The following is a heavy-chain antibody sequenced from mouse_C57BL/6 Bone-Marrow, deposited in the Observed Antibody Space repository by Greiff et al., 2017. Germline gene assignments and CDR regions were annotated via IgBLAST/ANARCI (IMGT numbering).Heavy chain of an antibody. D-gene: IGHD1-3*01. J-gene: IGHJ2*01. CDR2: IYPGDGDT. CDR3: ARSGDNYDFDY. CDR1: GYAFSSYW. V-gene: IGHV1-80*01. Sequence: VKLMESGAELVKPGASVKISCKASGYAFSSYWMNWVKQRPGKGLEWIGQIYPGDGDTNYNGKFKGKATLTADKSSSTAYMQLSSLTSEDAAVYFCARSGDNYDFDYWGQGTTLTVSS.